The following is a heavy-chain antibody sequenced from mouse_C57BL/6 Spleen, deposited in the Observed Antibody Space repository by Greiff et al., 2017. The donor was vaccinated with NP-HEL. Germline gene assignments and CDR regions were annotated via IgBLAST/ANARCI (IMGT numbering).Heavy chain of an antibody. V-gene: IGHV1-69*01. CDR1: GYTFTSYW. Sequence: VQLQQSGAELVMPGASVKLSCKASGYTFTSYWMHWVKQRPGQGLEWIAEIDPSDSYTNYTHKFKGKSTLTVDKSSSTVYMQLSSLTSEDSAVYYCARLGGITTVVAPFDYWGQGTTLTVSS. D-gene: IGHD1-1*01. CDR2: IDPSDSYT. J-gene: IGHJ2*01. CDR3: ARLGGITTVVAPFDY.